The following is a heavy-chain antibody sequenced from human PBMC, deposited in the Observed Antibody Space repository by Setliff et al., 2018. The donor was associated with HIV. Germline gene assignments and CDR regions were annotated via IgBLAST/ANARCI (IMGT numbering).Heavy chain of an antibody. V-gene: IGHV1-18*01. Sequence: GASVKVSCKASGYTFTSYGISWVRQAPGQGLEWMGWISAYNGNTNYAQKLQGRVTMTTDTSTSTAYMEVRSLRSEDTAVYYCARGKGVYYGSGLNWFDPWGQGTLVTVSS. CDR1: GYTFTSYG. CDR2: ISAYNGNT. J-gene: IGHJ5*02. D-gene: IGHD3-10*01. CDR3: ARGKGVYYGSGLNWFDP.